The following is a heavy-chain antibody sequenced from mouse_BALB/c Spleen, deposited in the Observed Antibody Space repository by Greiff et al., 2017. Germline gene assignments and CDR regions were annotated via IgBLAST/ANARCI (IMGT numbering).Heavy chain of an antibody. CDR3: ARNWDWYFDV. D-gene: IGHD4-1*01. V-gene: IGHV5-17*02. CDR1: GFTFSSFG. Sequence: EVQRVESGVGLVQPGGSRKLSCAASGFTFSSFGMHWVRQAPEKGLEWVAYISSGSSTIYYADTVKGRFTISRDNPKNTLFLQMTSLRSEDTAMYYCARNWDWYFDVWGAGTTVTVSS. CDR2: ISSGSSTI. J-gene: IGHJ1*01.